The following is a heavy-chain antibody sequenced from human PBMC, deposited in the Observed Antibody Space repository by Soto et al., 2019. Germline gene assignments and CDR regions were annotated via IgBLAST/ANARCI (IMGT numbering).Heavy chain of an antibody. Sequence: GGSLRLSCAASGFTFSSYGMHWVRQAPGKGLEWVAVISYDGSNKYYADSVKGRFTISRDNSKNTLYLQMNSLRAEDTAVYYCAKDLGLRRRDYYYYYGMDVWGQGTTVTV. D-gene: IGHD4-17*01. CDR3: AKDLGLRRRDYYYYYGMDV. CDR2: ISYDGSNK. J-gene: IGHJ6*02. CDR1: GFTFSSYG. V-gene: IGHV3-30*18.